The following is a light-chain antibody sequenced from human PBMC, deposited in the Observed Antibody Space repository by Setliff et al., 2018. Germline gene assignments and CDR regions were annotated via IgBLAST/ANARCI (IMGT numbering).Light chain of an antibody. CDR3: FLSYYGTVV. J-gene: IGLJ2*01. V-gene: IGLV7-46*01. CDR1: SGAVTNGHY. CDR2: DTS. Sequence: QAVVTQEPSLTVSPGGTVTLTCGSSSGAVTNGHYPYWFQQRPGQAPTTLIYDTSNKYSWTPARFSGSLLGGKAALTLSGAQPEDEADYFCFLSYYGTVVFGGGTKVT.